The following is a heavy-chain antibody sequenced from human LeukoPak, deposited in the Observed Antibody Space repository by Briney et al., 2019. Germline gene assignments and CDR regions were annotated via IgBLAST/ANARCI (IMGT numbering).Heavy chain of an antibody. V-gene: IGHV1-18*01. CDR2: INPHNGNT. CDR1: GYTFTNYG. D-gene: IGHD6-13*01. Sequence: ASVKVSCKTSGYTFTNYGVHWVRQAPGQGLEWMGQINPHNGNTNYAQRLQGRVTMTTDTSTSTSYTEMRSLTSGDTALYYCARVTGSSISSRSLLYWGQGSLVTVSS. J-gene: IGHJ4*02. CDR3: ARVTGSSISSRSLLY.